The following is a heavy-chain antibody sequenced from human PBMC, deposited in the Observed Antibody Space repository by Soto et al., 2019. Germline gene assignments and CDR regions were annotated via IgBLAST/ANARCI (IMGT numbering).Heavy chain of an antibody. J-gene: IGHJ4*02. Sequence: NPSETLSLTCSVSGGSISGSYWSWIRQSPGKGPEWLGYVYYTGSTNYSPSLRSRVSISVDTSKNEFSLRLSSVTAADTAVYFCARSVAVPGAHIDYWGQGTQVTVSS. V-gene: IGHV4-59*01. CDR1: GGSISGSY. D-gene: IGHD6-19*01. CDR2: VYYTGST. CDR3: ARSVAVPGAHIDY.